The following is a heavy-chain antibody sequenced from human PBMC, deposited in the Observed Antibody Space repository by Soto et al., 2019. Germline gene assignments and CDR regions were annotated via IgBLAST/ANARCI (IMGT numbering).Heavy chain of an antibody. CDR3: AREPRRLDYGDYYGRGGWFDP. D-gene: IGHD4-17*01. CDR2: IYYSGST. CDR1: GGSISSGGYY. Sequence: QVQLQESGPGLVKPSQTLSLTCTVSGGSISSGGYYWSWIRQHPGKGLEWIGYIYYSGSTYYNPSLKSRVTISVDTSKNQFSLKLSSVTAADTAVYYCAREPRRLDYGDYYGRGGWFDPRGQGTLVTVSS. J-gene: IGHJ5*02. V-gene: IGHV4-31*03.